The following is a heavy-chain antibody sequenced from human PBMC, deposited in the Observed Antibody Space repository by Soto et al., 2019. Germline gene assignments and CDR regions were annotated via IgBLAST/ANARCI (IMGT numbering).Heavy chain of an antibody. J-gene: IGHJ4*01. D-gene: IGHD6-13*01. CDR3: ASAYSSSWYRILY. CDR1: GGSISSGGYY. V-gene: IGHV4-31*03. Sequence: SVTLSFTCTVSGGSISSGGYYWSWIRQHPGKGLEWIGYIYYSGSTYYNPSLKSRVTISVDTSKNQFSLKLSSVTAADTAVYYCASAYSSSWYRILYWGPGTLVTVSS. CDR2: IYYSGST.